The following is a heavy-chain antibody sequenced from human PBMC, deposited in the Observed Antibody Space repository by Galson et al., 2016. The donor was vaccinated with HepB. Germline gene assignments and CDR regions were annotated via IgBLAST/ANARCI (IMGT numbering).Heavy chain of an antibody. CDR3: ARGFTSRSSKVRGALSFSDWFDP. CDR1: GGSFSGYY. CDR2: INHRGGT. V-gene: IGHV4-34*01. J-gene: IGHJ5*02. D-gene: IGHD3-10*01. Sequence: SETLSLTCGVYGGSFSGYYWSWFRQPPGKGLEWIGGINHRGGTTYNPSLKSRVTILLETSMNQFSLRLNSVTAADTAVYFCARGFTSRSSKVRGALSFSDWFDPWGQGTLVTVSS.